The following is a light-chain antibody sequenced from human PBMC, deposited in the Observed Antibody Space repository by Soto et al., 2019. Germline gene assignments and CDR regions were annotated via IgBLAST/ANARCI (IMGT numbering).Light chain of an antibody. J-gene: IGKJ2*01. CDR2: AAS. CDR3: QQYGSSPPYT. Sequence: ESVLTQSPGTLSLSPGDRATLSCRASHSINTSFLAWFQQKPGQAPRLLIYAASTRATGIPDRFSGSASETDFTLTINRLEPEDSAVYYCQQYGSSPPYTFGQGTKVDI. V-gene: IGKV3-20*01. CDR1: HSINTSF.